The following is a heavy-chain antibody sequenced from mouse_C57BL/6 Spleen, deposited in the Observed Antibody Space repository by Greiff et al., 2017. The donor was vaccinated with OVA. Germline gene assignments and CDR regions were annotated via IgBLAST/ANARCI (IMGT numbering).Heavy chain of an antibody. Sequence: LEESGAELVKPGASVEMSCKASGYTFTTYPIEWMKQNHGKSLEWIGNFHPYNDDTKYNEKFKGKATLTVEKSSSTVYLELSRLTSDDSAVYYCARAYSNYEAWFAYWGQGTLVTVPA. CDR2: FHPYNDDT. CDR3: ARAYSNYEAWFAY. V-gene: IGHV1-47*01. CDR1: GYTFTTYP. D-gene: IGHD2-5*01. J-gene: IGHJ3*01.